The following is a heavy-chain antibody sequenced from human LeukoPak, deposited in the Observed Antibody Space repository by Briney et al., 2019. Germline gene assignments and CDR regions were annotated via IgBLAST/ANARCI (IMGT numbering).Heavy chain of an antibody. V-gene: IGHV3-21*01. Sequence: PGGSLRLSCAASGFTFSSYSMNWVRQAPGKGLEWVSSISSSSSCIYYADSVKGRFTISRDNAKNSLYLQMNSLRAEDTAVYYCARREGYCSGGSCYLDYWGQGTLVTVSS. CDR2: ISSSSSCI. D-gene: IGHD2-15*01. J-gene: IGHJ4*02. CDR1: GFTFSSYS. CDR3: ARREGYCSGGSCYLDY.